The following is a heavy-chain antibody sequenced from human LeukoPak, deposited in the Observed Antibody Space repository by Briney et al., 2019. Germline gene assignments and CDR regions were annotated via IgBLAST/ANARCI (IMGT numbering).Heavy chain of an antibody. D-gene: IGHD2-8*01. J-gene: IGHJ6*03. Sequence: PGGSLRLSCAASGFTFRSYGMHWVRQAPGKGLECVAYIQNDGSNEQYADSVKGRFSISRDSSKNILYLQMNSLRAEDTAVYYCAKDRCSNGIGCYYYYMDVWGKGTTVTISS. V-gene: IGHV3-30*02. CDR3: AKDRCSNGIGCYYYYMDV. CDR2: IQNDGSNE. CDR1: GFTFRSYG.